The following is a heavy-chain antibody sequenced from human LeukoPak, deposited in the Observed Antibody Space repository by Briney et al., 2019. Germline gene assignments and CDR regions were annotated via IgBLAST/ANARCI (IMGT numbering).Heavy chain of an antibody. CDR3: AKVSRYDFWSGYPGESSGNFDY. CDR2: ISYDGSNK. J-gene: IGHJ4*02. V-gene: IGHV3-30-3*01. Sequence: GGSLRLSCAASGFTFSSYAMHWVRRAPGKGLEWVAVISYDGSNKYYADSVKGRFTISRDNSKNTLYLQMNSLRAEDTAVYYCAKVSRYDFWSGYPGESSGNFDYWGQGTLVTVSS. CDR1: GFTFSSYA. D-gene: IGHD3-3*01.